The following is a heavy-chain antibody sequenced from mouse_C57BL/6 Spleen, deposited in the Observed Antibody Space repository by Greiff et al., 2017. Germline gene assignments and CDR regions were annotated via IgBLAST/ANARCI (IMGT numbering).Heavy chain of an antibody. Sequence: DVKLVESGGGLVKPGGSLKLSCAASGFTFSSYAMSWVRQTPEKRLEWVATISDGGSYTYYPDNVKGRFTISRDNAKNNLYLQMSHLKSEDTAMYYCARASGSSYYFDYWGQGTTLTVAS. J-gene: IGHJ2*01. CDR3: ARASGSSYYFDY. D-gene: IGHD1-1*01. CDR2: ISDGGSYT. CDR1: GFTFSSYA. V-gene: IGHV5-4*03.